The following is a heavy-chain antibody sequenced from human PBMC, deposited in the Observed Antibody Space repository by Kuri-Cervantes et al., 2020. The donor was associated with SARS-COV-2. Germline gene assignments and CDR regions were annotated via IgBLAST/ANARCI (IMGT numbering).Heavy chain of an antibody. J-gene: IGHJ5*02. V-gene: IGHV4-59*01. CDR1: GGSISSYY. CDR2: IYYSGST. D-gene: IGHD2-15*01. Sequence: SETLSLTCTVSGGSISSYYWSWIRQPPGKGLEWIGYIYYSGSTNYNPSLKSRVTISVDTSKNQFSLKLSSVTAADTAVYYCARDVGYCSGGSCYRFGWFDPWGQGTLVTVSS. CDR3: ARDVGYCSGGSCYRFGWFDP.